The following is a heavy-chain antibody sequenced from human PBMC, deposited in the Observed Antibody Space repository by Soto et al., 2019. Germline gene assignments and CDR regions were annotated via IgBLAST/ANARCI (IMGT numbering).Heavy chain of an antibody. V-gene: IGHV4-34*01. CDR3: ARGDTIFGVVPRGGYYYGMDV. CDR1: GGSFSGYY. D-gene: IGHD3-3*01. CDR2: INHSGST. Sequence: PSETLSLTCAVYGGSFSGYYWSWIRQPPGKGLEWTGEINHSGSTNYNPSLKSRVTISVDTSKNQFSLKLSSVTAADTAVYYCARGDTIFGVVPRGGYYYGMDVWGQGTTVTVSS. J-gene: IGHJ6*02.